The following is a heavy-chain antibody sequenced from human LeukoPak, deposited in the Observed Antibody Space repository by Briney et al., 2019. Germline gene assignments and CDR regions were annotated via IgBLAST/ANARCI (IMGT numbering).Heavy chain of an antibody. D-gene: IGHD1-26*01. V-gene: IGHV3-21*01. CDR3: ARASGSYQDAFDI. J-gene: IGHJ3*02. CDR2: ISYTSGYI. CDR1: GFTFSTYS. Sequence: GGSLRLSCAASGFTFSTYSMNWVRQAPGKGLEWVSSISYTSGYIYYADSVKGRFTISRDNAKNSLFPQMNSLRAEDAAVYYCARASGSYQDAFDIWGQGTMVTVSS.